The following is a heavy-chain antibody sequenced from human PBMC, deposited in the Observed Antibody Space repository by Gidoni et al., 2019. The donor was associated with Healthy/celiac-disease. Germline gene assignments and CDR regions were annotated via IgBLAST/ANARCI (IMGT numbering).Heavy chain of an antibody. Sequence: EVQLVESGGGLVKPGGSLRLSCAASGFTFSSYSMNWVRQAPGKGLEWVSSISSSSSYIYYADSVKGRFTISRDNAKNSLYLQMNSLRAEDTAVYYCARAGDEYYDFWSGYYNYGMDVWGQGTTVTVSS. CDR2: ISSSSSYI. V-gene: IGHV3-21*01. D-gene: IGHD3-3*01. CDR1: GFTFSSYS. J-gene: IGHJ6*02. CDR3: ARAGDEYYDFWSGYYNYGMDV.